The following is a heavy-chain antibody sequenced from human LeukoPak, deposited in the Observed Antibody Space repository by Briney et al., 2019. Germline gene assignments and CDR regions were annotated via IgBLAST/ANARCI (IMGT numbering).Heavy chain of an antibody. Sequence: GGSLRLSCAASGFTFSSYGMHWVRQAPGKGLEWVAFIRYDGSNKKYADSVKGRFTISRDNSKNTLYLQMNSLGVEDTAVYYCAKGVCSFTSCYGANWGQGTLVTVSS. V-gene: IGHV3-30*02. CDR3: AKGVCSFTSCYGAN. CDR1: GFTFSSYG. CDR2: IRYDGSNK. J-gene: IGHJ4*02. D-gene: IGHD2-2*01.